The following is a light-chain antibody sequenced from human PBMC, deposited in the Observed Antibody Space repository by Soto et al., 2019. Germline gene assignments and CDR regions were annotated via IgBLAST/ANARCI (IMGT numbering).Light chain of an antibody. V-gene: IGLV2-8*01. CDR1: SSDVGPYKY. CDR3: SSYASGNIYV. Sequence: QSVLTQAPSASGSPGQSVTISCTRTSSDVGPYKYVSWYQQHPGKAPKLIIYAVNQRPSGVPDRFSGSKSGNTASLTVSGLQAEDEADYYCSSYASGNIYVFGTGTKVTVL. CDR2: AVN. J-gene: IGLJ1*01.